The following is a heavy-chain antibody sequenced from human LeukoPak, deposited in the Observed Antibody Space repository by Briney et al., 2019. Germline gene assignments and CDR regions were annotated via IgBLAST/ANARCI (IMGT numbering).Heavy chain of an antibody. V-gene: IGHV4-34*01. CDR2: INHSGST. D-gene: IGHD5-18*01. Sequence: SSETLSLTCAVYGGSFSGYYWSWIRQPPGKGLEWIGEINHSGSTNYNPSLKSRVTISVDTSKNQFSLKLSSVTAADTAVYYCARFPRIQLWSSYGMDVWGQGTTVTVSS. CDR1: GGSFSGYY. CDR3: ARFPRIQLWSSYGMDV. J-gene: IGHJ6*02.